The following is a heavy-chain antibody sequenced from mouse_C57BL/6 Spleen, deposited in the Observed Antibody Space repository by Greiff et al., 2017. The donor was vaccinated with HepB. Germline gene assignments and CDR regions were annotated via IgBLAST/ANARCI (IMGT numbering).Heavy chain of an antibody. Sequence: VQLQQSGAELVKPGASVKLSCKASGYTFTEYTIHWVKQRSGQGLEWIGWFYPGSGSIKYNEKFKDKATLTADKSSSTVYMELSRLTSEDSAVYFCARHDPFYYGNYDLYFDVWGTGTTVTVSS. D-gene: IGHD2-1*01. CDR1: GYTFTEYT. CDR3: ARHDPFYYGNYDLYFDV. J-gene: IGHJ1*03. V-gene: IGHV1-62-2*01. CDR2: FYPGSGSI.